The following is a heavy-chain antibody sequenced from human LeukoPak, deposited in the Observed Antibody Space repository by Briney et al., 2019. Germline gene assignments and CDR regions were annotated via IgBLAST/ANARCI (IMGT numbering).Heavy chain of an antibody. J-gene: IGHJ4*02. CDR1: GDSISSYY. CDR3: ARRGRSGSWYYFDY. CDR2: IYYSGST. D-gene: IGHD6-13*01. Sequence: SETLSLTCTVSGDSISSYYWSWIRQPPGKGLEWIGHIYYSGSTNYNPSLKSRVTISVDTSKNQFSLKLSSVTAADTAVYYCARRGRSGSWYYFDYWGQGTLVTVSS. V-gene: IGHV4-59*01.